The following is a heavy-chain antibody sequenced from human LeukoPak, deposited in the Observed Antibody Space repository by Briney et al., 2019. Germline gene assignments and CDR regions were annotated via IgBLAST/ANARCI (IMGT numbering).Heavy chain of an antibody. CDR1: GFTFSSYA. V-gene: IGHV3-23*01. J-gene: IGHJ4*02. Sequence: GGSLRLSCAASGFTFSSYAMSWVRQAPGKGLEWVSAISGSGGSTYYADSVKGRFTISRDNSKNTLYLQMNSLRVEDTAVYYCAKVGRSTMIVVGYFDYWGQGTLVTVSS. D-gene: IGHD3-22*01. CDR3: AKVGRSTMIVVGYFDY. CDR2: ISGSGGST.